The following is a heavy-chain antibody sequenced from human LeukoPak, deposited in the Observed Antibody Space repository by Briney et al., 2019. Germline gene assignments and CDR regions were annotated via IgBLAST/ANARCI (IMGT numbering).Heavy chain of an antibody. J-gene: IGHJ4*02. Sequence: GGSLRLSCAASGFTFSSYSMNWVRQAPGKGLEWVSYISSSSSTIYYADSVKGRFTISRDNAKNSLYLQMNSLRAEDTAVYYCARTCSSTSCSRGINDYWGQGTLVTVSS. CDR1: GFTFSSYS. CDR3: ARTCSSTSCSRGINDY. V-gene: IGHV3-48*01. CDR2: ISSSSSTI. D-gene: IGHD2-2*01.